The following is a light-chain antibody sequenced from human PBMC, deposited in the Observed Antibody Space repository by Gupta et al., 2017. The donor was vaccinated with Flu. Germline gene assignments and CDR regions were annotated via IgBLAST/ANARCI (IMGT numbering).Light chain of an antibody. CDR2: GNN. CDR1: SSNIGAGYD. J-gene: IGLJ3*02. CDR3: QSYDSSLSGWV. V-gene: IGLV1-40*01. Sequence: QSVLTQPPSVSGAPGQRVTIPCTGSSSNIGAGYDVHWYQQSPGTAPKLLIYGNNNRPSGVPDRFSGSKSGTSASLAITGLQAEDETDYYCQSYDSSLSGWVFGGGTKLTVL.